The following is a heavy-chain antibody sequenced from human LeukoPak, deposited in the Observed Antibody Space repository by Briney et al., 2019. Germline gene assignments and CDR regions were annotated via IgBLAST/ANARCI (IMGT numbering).Heavy chain of an antibody. D-gene: IGHD3-22*01. V-gene: IGHV3-33*01. CDR1: GFTFSSYG. CDR3: ARDGSHCDSSVRGIIY. J-gene: IGHJ4*02. CDR2: IWYDGSNK. Sequence: PGGSLRLSCAASGFTFSSYGMHWVRQAPGKGLEWVAVIWYDGSNKYYADSVKGRFTISRDNSKNTLYLQMNSLRAEDTAVYYCARDGSHCDSSVRGIIYWGQGTLVTVSS.